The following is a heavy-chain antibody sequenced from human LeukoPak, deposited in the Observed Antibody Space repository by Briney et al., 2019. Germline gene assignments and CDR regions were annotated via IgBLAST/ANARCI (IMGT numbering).Heavy chain of an antibody. CDR2: INPSGGST. Sequence: ASVKVSCKASGYTFTSYYMHWVRQAPGQGLEWMGIINPSGGSTSYAQKFQGRVTMTRDMSTSTVYMELSSLRSEDTAVYYCATSMATAPFDYWGQGTLVTVSS. CDR1: GYTFTSYY. CDR3: ATSMATAPFDY. J-gene: IGHJ4*02. D-gene: IGHD5-24*01. V-gene: IGHV1-46*01.